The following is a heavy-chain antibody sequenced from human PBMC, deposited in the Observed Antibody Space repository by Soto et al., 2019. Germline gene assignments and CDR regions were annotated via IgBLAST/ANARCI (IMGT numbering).Heavy chain of an antibody. CDR1: GGSISSYY. D-gene: IGHD4-17*01. V-gene: IGHV4-59*01. Sequence: TLSLTCTVSGGSISSYYWSWIRQPPGKGLEWIGYIYYSGSTNYNPSLKSRVTISVDTSKNQFSLKLSSVTAADTAVYYCARGDYVETFDYWGQGTLVTVSS. CDR3: ARGDYVETFDY. CDR2: IYYSGST. J-gene: IGHJ4*02.